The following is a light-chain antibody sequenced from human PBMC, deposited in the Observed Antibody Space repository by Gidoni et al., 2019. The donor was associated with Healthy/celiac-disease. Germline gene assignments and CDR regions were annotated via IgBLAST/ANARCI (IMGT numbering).Light chain of an antibody. Sequence: DIQMTQSPSSLSASVGDRVTITCQASQDISNYLNWYQQKPGKAPKLLIYDASKLETGVPSRFSGSGSGTDFTFTISSLQPEDIATYYCQQYDNLPPLTFXGXTKVEIK. CDR1: QDISNY. J-gene: IGKJ4*02. V-gene: IGKV1-33*01. CDR3: QQYDNLPPLT. CDR2: DAS.